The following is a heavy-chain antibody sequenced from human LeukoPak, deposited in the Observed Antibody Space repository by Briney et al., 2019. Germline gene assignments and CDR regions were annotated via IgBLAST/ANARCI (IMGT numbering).Heavy chain of an antibody. Sequence: PGEALQISCKGSGYSFTSYWIGCGRQMPGKGLEGMGIIYPGDSDTRYSPSFQGQVTISADKSISTTYLQWSSLKASVTAMYYCARRGGSYYVDYWGQGTLVTVSS. V-gene: IGHV5-51*01. CDR2: IYPGDSDT. CDR3: ARRGGSYYVDY. J-gene: IGHJ4*02. D-gene: IGHD1-26*01. CDR1: GYSFTSYW.